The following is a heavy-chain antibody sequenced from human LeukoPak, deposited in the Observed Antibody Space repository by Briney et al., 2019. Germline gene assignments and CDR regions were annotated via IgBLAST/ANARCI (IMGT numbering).Heavy chain of an antibody. D-gene: IGHD2-15*01. CDR3: ASHADCSGGSCYYYYYMDV. Sequence: ASVNVSCKASGGTFSSYAISWVRQAPGQGLEWMGGIIPIFGTANYAQKFQGRVTITTDESTSTAYMELSSLRSEGTAVYYCASHADCSGGSCYYYYYMDVWGKGTTVTVSS. V-gene: IGHV1-69*05. CDR2: IIPIFGTA. CDR1: GGTFSSYA. J-gene: IGHJ6*03.